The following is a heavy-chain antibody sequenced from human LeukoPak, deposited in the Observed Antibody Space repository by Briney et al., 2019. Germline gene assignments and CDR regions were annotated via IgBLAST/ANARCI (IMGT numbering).Heavy chain of an antibody. CDR1: GFTFSGSA. CDR3: AKDLPVATITGAFDI. D-gene: IGHD5-24*01. CDR2: IRSKANSYAT. V-gene: IGHV3-73*01. J-gene: IGHJ3*02. Sequence: PGGSLRLSCAASGFTFSGSAMHWVRQASGKGLEWVGRIRSKANSYATAYAASVKGRFTISRDNSKNTLYLQMNSVRAEDTAVYYCAKDLPVATITGAFDIWGQGTMVTVSS.